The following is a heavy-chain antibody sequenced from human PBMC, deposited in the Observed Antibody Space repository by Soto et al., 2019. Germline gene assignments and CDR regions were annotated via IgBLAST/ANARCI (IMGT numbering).Heavy chain of an antibody. D-gene: IGHD4-17*01. CDR1: GGTFSSYA. Sequence: SEKVSCKASGGTFSSYAISWVRQAPGQGLEWMGGIIPIFGTANYAQKFQGRVTITADESTSTAYMELSSLRSEDTAVYYCARVTAVTTPPYYYYYGMDVWGQGTTVTVSS. CDR3: ARVTAVTTPPYYYYYGMDV. CDR2: IIPIFGTA. V-gene: IGHV1-69*13. J-gene: IGHJ6*02.